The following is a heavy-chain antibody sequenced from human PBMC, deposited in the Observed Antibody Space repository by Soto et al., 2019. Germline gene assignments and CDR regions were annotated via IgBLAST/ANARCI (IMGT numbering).Heavy chain of an antibody. J-gene: IGHJ4*02. CDR2: ISGSGGST. CDR1: GFTFSIYA. V-gene: IGHV3-23*01. CDR3: AKGVKEYSSSWSGDY. D-gene: IGHD6-13*01. Sequence: EVQLLESGGGLVQPGVSLRLSFAASGFTFSIYAMSWVRQAPGKGLEWVSGISGSGGSTHYADSVTGRFSISRANSKTTLYLQMTSLRAEDTAAYYCAKGVKEYSSSWSGDYWGQGTLVTVSS.